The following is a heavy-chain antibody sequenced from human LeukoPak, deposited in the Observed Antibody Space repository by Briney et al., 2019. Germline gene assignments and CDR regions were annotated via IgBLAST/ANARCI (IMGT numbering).Heavy chain of an antibody. CDR3: ARDKYYYDSSARDGYYYYMDV. CDR1: GGPINKYY. D-gene: IGHD3-22*01. J-gene: IGHJ6*03. V-gene: IGHV4-4*08. CDR2: IYSAGST. Sequence: PSETLSLTCTVSGGPINKYYWSWIRQPPGKGLEWLGYIYSAGSTNYNPSLKSRVTISVDTSKNQFSLKLSSVTAADTAVYYCARDKYYYDSSARDGYYYYMDVWGKGTTVTISS.